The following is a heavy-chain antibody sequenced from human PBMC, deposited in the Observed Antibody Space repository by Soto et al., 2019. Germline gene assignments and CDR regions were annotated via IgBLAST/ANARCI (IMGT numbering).Heavy chain of an antibody. Sequence: ASVKVSCKASGYTFTSYVISWVRQAPGQGLEWMGWISAYNGNTNYAQKLQGRVTMTTDTSTSTAYMELRSLRSDDTAVYYCVRAQLRIGSDYYYYGMDVWGQGTTVTVS. J-gene: IGHJ6*02. CDR2: ISAYNGNT. CDR1: GYTFTSYV. V-gene: IGHV1-18*01. CDR3: VRAQLRIGSDYYYYGMDV. D-gene: IGHD3-10*01.